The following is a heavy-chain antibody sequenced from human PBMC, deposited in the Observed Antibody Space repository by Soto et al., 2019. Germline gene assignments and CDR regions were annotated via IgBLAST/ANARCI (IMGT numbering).Heavy chain of an antibody. CDR2: ISDYNGNT. CDR1: GYTFSNYG. D-gene: IGHD3-10*01. Sequence: QVHLVQSGGEVKKPGASVKVSCRASGYTFSNYGISWVRQAPGQGLEWMGWISDYNGNTFYGKKFQGRVTMTTDTCTXTXXXEXWSLRSDDTAVYYCAREGFYSGSGTYSPPRYYGMDVWGQGTTVTVSS. J-gene: IGHJ6*02. CDR3: AREGFYSGSGTYSPPRYYGMDV. V-gene: IGHV1-18*01.